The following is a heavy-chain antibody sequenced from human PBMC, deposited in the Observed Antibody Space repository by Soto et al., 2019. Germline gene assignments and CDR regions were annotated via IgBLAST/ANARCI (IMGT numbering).Heavy chain of an antibody. J-gene: IGHJ6*02. D-gene: IGHD3-3*01. CDR2: IYYSGST. V-gene: IGHV4-39*01. Sequence: SETLSLTCTVSGGSISSSSYYWGWIRQPPGKGLEWIGSIYYSGSTYYNPSLKSLVTISVDTSKNQFSLKLSSVTAADTAVYYCASSHRAYYDFWSCSYYYYGMDVWGQGTTVT. CDR3: ASSHRAYYDFWSCSYYYYGMDV. CDR1: GGSISSSSYY.